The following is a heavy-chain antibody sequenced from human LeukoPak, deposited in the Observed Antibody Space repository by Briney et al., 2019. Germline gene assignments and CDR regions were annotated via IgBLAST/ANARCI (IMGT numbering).Heavy chain of an antibody. D-gene: IGHD6-6*01. J-gene: IGHJ4*02. CDR2: IYYSGST. V-gene: IGHV4-59*01. CDR1: GGSISSYY. Sequence: SETLSLTCTVSGGSISSYYGSWLRQPPGKGLEWLGYIYYSGSTNYNPSLKSRVTISVDTSKNQFSLKLSSVTAADTAVYYCAREGEYSSSPTFDYWGQGTLVTVSS. CDR3: AREGEYSSSPTFDY.